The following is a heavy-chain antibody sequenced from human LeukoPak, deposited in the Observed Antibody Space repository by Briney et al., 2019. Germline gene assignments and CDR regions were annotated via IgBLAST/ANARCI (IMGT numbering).Heavy chain of an antibody. Sequence: PSETLSLTCAVSGAPINSNYWWSWVRQSPGKGLEWIGEISHTGSAHYNPSLESRVTILRDRSKNQFSLMLRSVTTADTAVYYCARHYDFWSGYNYWGQGTLVTVAS. D-gene: IGHD3-3*01. V-gene: IGHV4-4*02. J-gene: IGHJ4*02. CDR1: GAPINSNYW. CDR2: ISHTGSA. CDR3: ARHYDFWSGYNY.